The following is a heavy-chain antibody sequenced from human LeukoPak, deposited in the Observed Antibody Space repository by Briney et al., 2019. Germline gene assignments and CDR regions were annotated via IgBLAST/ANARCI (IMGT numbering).Heavy chain of an antibody. J-gene: IGHJ6*03. V-gene: IGHV4-34*01. CDR3: ARVARSYYYMDV. Sequence: SETLSLTCAVYGGSFSGYYWSWIRQPPGKGPEWIGEINHSGSTNYNPSLKSRVTISVDTSKNQFSLKLSSVTAADTAVYYCARVARSYYYMDVWGKGTTVTVSS. CDR1: GGSFSGYY. CDR2: INHSGST.